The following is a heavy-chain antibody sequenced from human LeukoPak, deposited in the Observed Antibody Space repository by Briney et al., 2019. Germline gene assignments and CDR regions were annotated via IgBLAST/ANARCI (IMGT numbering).Heavy chain of an antibody. CDR2: INPNSGGT. CDR3: ARHGGDYRGEGSGNWFDP. CDR1: GYTFTGYY. D-gene: IGHD2-21*02. J-gene: IGHJ5*02. V-gene: IGHV1-2*02. Sequence: GASVKVSCKASGYTFTGYYMHWVRQAPGQGLEWMGWINPNSGGTNYAQKFQGRVTMTRDTSISTAYMELSRLRSDDTAVYYCARHGGDYRGEGSGNWFDPWGQGTLVTVSS.